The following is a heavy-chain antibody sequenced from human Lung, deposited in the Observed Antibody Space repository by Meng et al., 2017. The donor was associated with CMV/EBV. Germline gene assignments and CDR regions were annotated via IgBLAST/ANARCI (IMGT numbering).Heavy chain of an antibody. V-gene: IGHV3-30*04. CDR2: ISYGGNNK. Sequence: SCTASGFTFSTYDMHWVRQAPGKGLEWVAFISYGGNNKYYADSVKGRFTISRDDSKNTLYLQVSSLRTEDTAVYYCAREEVGRFDACDVWGQGTMVTVSS. CDR1: GFTFSTYD. J-gene: IGHJ3*01. CDR3: AREEVGRFDACDV. D-gene: IGHD1-26*01.